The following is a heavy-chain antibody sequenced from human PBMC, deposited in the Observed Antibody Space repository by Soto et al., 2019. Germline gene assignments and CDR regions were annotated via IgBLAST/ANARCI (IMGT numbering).Heavy chain of an antibody. Sequence: QVQLQESGPGLVKPSQTLSLTCTVSGGSFSSGNYHWSWIRQPPGMGLEWIGFIYYSRSTYYNPSLKSRVSISQDTPKNQFSLRLSPLTAADTAIYYCARVVDGYNFPFDYWGQGILVTVSS. CDR3: ARVVDGYNFPFDY. V-gene: IGHV4-30-4*01. D-gene: IGHD5-12*01. CDR2: IYYSRST. J-gene: IGHJ4*02. CDR1: GGSFSSGNYH.